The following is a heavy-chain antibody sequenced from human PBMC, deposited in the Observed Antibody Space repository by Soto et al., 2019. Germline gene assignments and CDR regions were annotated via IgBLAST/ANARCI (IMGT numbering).Heavy chain of an antibody. CDR1: GFRFSAYD. Sequence: GGSLRLSCAASGFRFSAYDMRWVRQAPGKGLEWVSGTTGAGGTTHYADSVKGRFTISRDNSKNTLYLEMNGLRAEDTAVYYCARAGVSLVGLYYYYMDVWGKGTTVTVS. V-gene: IGHV3-23*01. CDR2: TTGAGGTT. CDR3: ARAGVSLVGLYYYYMDV. D-gene: IGHD3-16*01. J-gene: IGHJ6*03.